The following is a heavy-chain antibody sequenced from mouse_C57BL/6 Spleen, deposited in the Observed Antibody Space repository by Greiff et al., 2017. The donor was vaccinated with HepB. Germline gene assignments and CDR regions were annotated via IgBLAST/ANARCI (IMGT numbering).Heavy chain of an antibody. V-gene: IGHV5-9-1*02. D-gene: IGHD2-3*01. J-gene: IGHJ3*01. Sequence: EVMLVESGEGLVKPGGSLKLSCAASGFTFSSYAMSWVRQTPEKRLEWVAYISSGGDYIYYADTVKGRFTISRDNARNTLYLQMSSLKSEDTAMYYCTRDYDGYSWFAYWGQGTLVTVSA. CDR2: ISSGGDYI. CDR1: GFTFSSYA. CDR3: TRDYDGYSWFAY.